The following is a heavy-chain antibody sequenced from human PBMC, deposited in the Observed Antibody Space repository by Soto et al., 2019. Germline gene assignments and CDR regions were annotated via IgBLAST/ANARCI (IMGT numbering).Heavy chain of an antibody. V-gene: IGHV3-30-3*01. CDR1: GFTFSSYA. Sequence: QVQLVESGGGVVQPGRSLRLSCAASGFTFSSYAMQWVRQAPGKGLEWVAVISYDGSNKYYADSVKGRFTISRDNSKNTLYLQMNSLRAEDTAVYYCARAGYCSGGSCYALYWFDPWGQGTLVTVSS. CDR2: ISYDGSNK. D-gene: IGHD2-15*01. J-gene: IGHJ5*02. CDR3: ARAGYCSGGSCYALYWFDP.